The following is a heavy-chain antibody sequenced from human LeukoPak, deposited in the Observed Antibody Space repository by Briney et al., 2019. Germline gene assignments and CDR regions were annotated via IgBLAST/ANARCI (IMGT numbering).Heavy chain of an antibody. Sequence: RPGGSLRLSCAASGFTFSSYAMSWVRQAPGKGLEWVSGINWNGGSAGYADSVKGRFTISRDNAKNSLYLQMNSLRAEDTALYYCARHYCSSTSCSTIDAFDIWGQGTMVTVSS. CDR3: ARHYCSSTSCSTIDAFDI. CDR2: INWNGGSA. CDR1: GFTFSSYA. D-gene: IGHD2-2*02. J-gene: IGHJ3*02. V-gene: IGHV3-20*04.